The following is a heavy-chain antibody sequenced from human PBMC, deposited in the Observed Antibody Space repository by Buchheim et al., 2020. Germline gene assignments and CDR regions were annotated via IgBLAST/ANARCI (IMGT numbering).Heavy chain of an antibody. V-gene: IGHV4-31*03. CDR2: IYYSGST. CDR1: GGSISSGGYY. CDR3: ASGSLYYDILTGPNDYYGMDV. Sequence: QVQLQESGPGLVKPSQTLSLTCTVSGGSISSGGYYWSWIRQHPGKGLEWIGYIYYSGSTYYNPSLKRRVTISVDTSKNQFSLKLSSVTAADTAVYYCASGSLYYDILTGPNDYYGMDVWGQGTT. J-gene: IGHJ6*02. D-gene: IGHD3-9*01.